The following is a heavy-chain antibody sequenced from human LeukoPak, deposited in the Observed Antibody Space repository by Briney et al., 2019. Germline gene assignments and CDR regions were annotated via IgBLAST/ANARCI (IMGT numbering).Heavy chain of an antibody. CDR1: EFSLSNYS. CDR3: GGSVTSLSDFHN. V-gene: IGHV3-64D*09. CDR2: ISNNGGST. Sequence: GGSLRLSCSASEFSLSNYSINWVRQAPGKGLEYVSAISNNGGSTYYADSVKGRFTISRDNSKNTLYLQMNSLRPEDTAVYYWGGSVTSLSDFHNWGQGTLVTVSS. D-gene: IGHD3-10*01. J-gene: IGHJ4*02.